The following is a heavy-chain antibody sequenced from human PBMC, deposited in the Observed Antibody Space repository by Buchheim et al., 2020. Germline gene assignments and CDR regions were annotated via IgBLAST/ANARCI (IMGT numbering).Heavy chain of an antibody. CDR1: GFTFSSYG. V-gene: IGHV3-30*18. D-gene: IGHD3-3*01. J-gene: IGHJ4*02. CDR3: AKDVRYYDFWSGYDFDY. CDR2: ISYDGSNK. Sequence: QVQLVESRGGVVQPGRSLRLSCAASGFTFSSYGMHWVRQAPGKGLEWVAVISYDGSNKYYADSVKGRFTISRDNSKNTLYLQMNSLRAEDTAVYYCAKDVRYYDFWSGYDFDYWGQGTL.